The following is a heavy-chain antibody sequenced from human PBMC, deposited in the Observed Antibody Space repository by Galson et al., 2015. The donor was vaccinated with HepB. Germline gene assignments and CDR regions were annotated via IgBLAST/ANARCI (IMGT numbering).Heavy chain of an antibody. CDR2: ISYDGSNK. CDR1: GFTFSSYG. Sequence: SLRLSCAASGFTFSSYGMHWVRQAPGKGLEWVAVISYDGSNKYYADSVKGRFTISRDNSKNTLYLQMNSLRAEDTAVYYCAKDWRRQLWFGESLPIDYWGQGTLVTVSS. D-gene: IGHD3-10*01. CDR3: AKDWRRQLWFGESLPIDY. V-gene: IGHV3-30*18. J-gene: IGHJ4*02.